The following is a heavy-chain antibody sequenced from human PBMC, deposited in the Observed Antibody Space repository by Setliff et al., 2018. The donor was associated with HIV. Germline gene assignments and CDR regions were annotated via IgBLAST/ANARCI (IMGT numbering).Heavy chain of an antibody. J-gene: IGHJ4*02. Sequence: HPVGSLRLSCAASGFTFSTYWMSWVRQAPGKGLEWVANIKQDGSEKNYMDSVKGRFTISRDNAKNSLYLQMNSLRVEDTAVYYCATDCAVVGGTGSLDSWGQGTLVTVSS. CDR2: IKQDGSEK. CDR1: GFTFSTYW. V-gene: IGHV3-7*05. CDR3: ATDCAVVGGTGSLDS. D-gene: IGHD1-26*01.